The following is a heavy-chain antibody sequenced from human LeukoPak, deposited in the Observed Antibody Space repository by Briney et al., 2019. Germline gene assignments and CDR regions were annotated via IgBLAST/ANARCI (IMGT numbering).Heavy chain of an antibody. CDR3: ARAFGDYGGN. Sequence: EWMGWMNPNSGNTGYAQKFQGRVTMTRNTSISTAYMELSSLRSEDTAVYYCARAFGDYGGNWGQGTLVTVSS. J-gene: IGHJ4*02. CDR2: MNPNSGNT. V-gene: IGHV1-8*01. D-gene: IGHD4-17*01.